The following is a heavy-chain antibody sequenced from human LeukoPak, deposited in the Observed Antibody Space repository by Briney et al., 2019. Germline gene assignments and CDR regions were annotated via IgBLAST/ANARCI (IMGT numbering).Heavy chain of an antibody. J-gene: IGHJ4*02. Sequence: GGSLRLSCVVSGYSFGTNMMTWVRQAPGKGLEWVATILPGGKESYRVDSVKGRFTISRDNAKNSLFLQMNSLRVDDTAVYYCMSAHGYWGQGTLVTVSS. V-gene: IGHV3-7*01. CDR3: MSAHGY. CDR1: GYSFGTNM. CDR2: ILPGGKES.